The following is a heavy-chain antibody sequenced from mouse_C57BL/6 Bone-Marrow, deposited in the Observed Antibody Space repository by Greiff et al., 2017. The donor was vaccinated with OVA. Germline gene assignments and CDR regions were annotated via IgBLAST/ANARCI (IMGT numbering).Heavy chain of an antibody. CDR1: GYTFTSYW. CDR2: IDPSDSYT. V-gene: IGHV1-59*01. Sequence: QVQLQQPGAELVRPGTSVKLSCKASGYTFTSYWMPWVQQRPGQGLEWIGVIDPSDSYTNYNQKFKGQATLTVDTSSSTAYMQLSSLTYEDSAVYYCASLYGSSYPGFAYWGQGTLVTVSA. D-gene: IGHD1-1*01. J-gene: IGHJ3*01. CDR3: ASLYGSSYPGFAY.